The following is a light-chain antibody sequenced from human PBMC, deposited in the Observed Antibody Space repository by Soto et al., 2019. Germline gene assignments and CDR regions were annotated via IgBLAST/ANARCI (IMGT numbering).Light chain of an antibody. CDR2: DVS. CDR3: NSYTSSNTYV. J-gene: IGLJ1*01. V-gene: IGLV2-14*03. Sequence: QSALTQPASVSGSPGQSITISCTGSSSDVGGYNYVSWYQQHPGKAPKLMICDVSNRPSGVSDRFSGSKSGNTASLTISGLQAEDEADYYCNSYTSSNTYVFGTGTNLTVL. CDR1: SSDVGGYNY.